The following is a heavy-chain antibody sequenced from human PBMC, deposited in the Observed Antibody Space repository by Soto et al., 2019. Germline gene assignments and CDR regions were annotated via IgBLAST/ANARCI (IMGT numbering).Heavy chain of an antibody. D-gene: IGHD3-22*01. Sequence: EVQLLESGGGLVQPGGSLRLSCAASGSTSSSYAMSWIRQAPGKGLEWVSTISGSGHSTYYADSAKGRFTISRDNSKNTLYLQMNSLRAEDTAVYYCAKVIGTLIVVLIDAFDVWGQGTLVTVSS. V-gene: IGHV3-23*01. J-gene: IGHJ3*01. CDR1: GSTSSSYA. CDR2: ISGSGHST. CDR3: AKVIGTLIVVLIDAFDV.